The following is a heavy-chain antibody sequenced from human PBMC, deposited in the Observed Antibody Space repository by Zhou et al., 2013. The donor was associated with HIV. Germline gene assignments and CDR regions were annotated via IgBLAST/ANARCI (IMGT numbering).Heavy chain of an antibody. CDR2: IIPIVGTA. D-gene: IGHD2-8*01. J-gene: IGHJ3*01. V-gene: IGHV1-69*12. CDR3: ARGPYHSSTNGGRLDV. Sequence: QVQLEQSGAEVKKPGSSVKVSCKASGGTFSSTAISWVRQAHGQGLEWLGGIIPIVGTANYAQKFLARVTITADESTSTAYMELSSLRSEDTAVYYCARGPYHSSTNGGRLDVWGQGTMVTVSS. CDR1: GGTFSSTA.